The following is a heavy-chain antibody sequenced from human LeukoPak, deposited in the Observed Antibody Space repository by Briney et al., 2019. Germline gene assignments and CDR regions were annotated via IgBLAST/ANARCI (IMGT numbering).Heavy chain of an antibody. CDR1: GVSISSYY. CDR2: MYTSGST. CDR3: ARENSGSYRELDY. D-gene: IGHD1-26*01. V-gene: IGHV4-4*07. J-gene: IGHJ4*02. Sequence: SETLSLTCTVSGVSISSYYWSWIRQPAGKGLEWIGRMYTSGSTNYNPSLKSRVTMSVDTSKNLFSLKLSSVTAADTTVFYCARENSGSYRELDYWGQGTLVTVSS.